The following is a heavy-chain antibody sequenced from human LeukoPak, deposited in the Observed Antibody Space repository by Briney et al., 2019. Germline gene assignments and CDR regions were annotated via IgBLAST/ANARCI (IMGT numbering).Heavy chain of an antibody. D-gene: IGHD6-19*01. CDR2: ISYDGSNK. Sequence: PGRSLRLSCAASGFTFSSYAMHWVRQAPGKGLEWVAVISYDGSNKYYADSVKGRFTISRDNSKNTLYLQMNSLRAEDTAVYYCARHEAGTVDYWGQGTLVTVSS. CDR3: ARHEAGTVDY. J-gene: IGHJ4*02. V-gene: IGHV3-30-3*01. CDR1: GFTFSSYA.